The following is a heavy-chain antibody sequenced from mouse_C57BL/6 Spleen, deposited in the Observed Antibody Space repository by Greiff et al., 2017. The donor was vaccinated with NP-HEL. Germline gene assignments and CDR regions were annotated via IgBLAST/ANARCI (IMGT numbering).Heavy chain of an antibody. CDR2: IRNKANGYTT. D-gene: IGHD3-2*02. CDR3: ARYKGRTGYVGFAY. Sequence: EVKVEESGGGLVQPGGSLSLSCAASGFTFTDYYMSWVRQPPGKALEWLGFIRNKANGYTTEYSASVKGRFTISRDNSQSILYLQMNDLRAEDTANYYCARYKGRTGYVGFAYWGQGTLVTVSA. V-gene: IGHV7-3*01. J-gene: IGHJ3*01. CDR1: GFTFTDYY.